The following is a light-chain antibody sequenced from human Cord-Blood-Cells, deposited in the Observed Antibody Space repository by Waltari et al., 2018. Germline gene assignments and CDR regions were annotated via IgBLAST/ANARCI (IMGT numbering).Light chain of an antibody. CDR2: GAS. CDR1: QSVSSN. CDR3: QQYNNWPPWT. Sequence: EIVMTQSPATLSVSPGERATLSCRASQSVSSNLAWYQQKPGQAPRLLIDGASTRATGSPARFSGSGSGTEFTLTISSLQSEDFAVYYCQQYNNWPPWTFGQGTKVEIK. V-gene: IGKV3-15*01. J-gene: IGKJ1*01.